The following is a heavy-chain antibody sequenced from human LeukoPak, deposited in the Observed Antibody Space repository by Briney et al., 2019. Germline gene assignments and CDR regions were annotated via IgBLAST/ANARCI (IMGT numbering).Heavy chain of an antibody. CDR2: ISAYNGNT. D-gene: IGHD3-22*01. Sequence: ASVKVSCKTSGYTFTVYYLHWVRQAPGQGLEWMGWISAYNGNTNYAQKLQGRVTMTTDTSTSTAYMELRSLRSDDTAVYYCARVGYDSSGYSLFDYWGQGTLVTVSS. V-gene: IGHV1-18*04. CDR3: ARVGYDSSGYSLFDY. CDR1: GYTFTVYY. J-gene: IGHJ4*02.